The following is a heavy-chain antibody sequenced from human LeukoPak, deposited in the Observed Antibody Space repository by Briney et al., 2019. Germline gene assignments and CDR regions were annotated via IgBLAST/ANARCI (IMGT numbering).Heavy chain of an antibody. D-gene: IGHD6-19*01. J-gene: IGHJ6*02. Sequence: GGSLRLSCAASGFSFSIYSMNWVRQAPGKGLEWISYISSSSGTMYYADSVKGRFTISRDNAKNSLYLQMNSLRAEDTAVYYCARDYGWYRDYYYYYGMDVWGQGTTVTVSS. CDR1: GFSFSIYS. CDR2: ISSSSGTM. CDR3: ARDYGWYRDYYYYYGMDV. V-gene: IGHV3-48*04.